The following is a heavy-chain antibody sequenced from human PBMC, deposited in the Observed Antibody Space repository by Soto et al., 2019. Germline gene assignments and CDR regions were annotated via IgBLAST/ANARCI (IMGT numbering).Heavy chain of an antibody. CDR2: MSPNRTNT. Sequence: ASVNVSCKASGYTFTTYDINWVRQAPGQGLEWMGWMSPNRTNTGYAEKFQGRVSMTRDTSISTAYMELSSLTSDDTAVYYCVRGGFLSHDHVIIAPATLGFDPWGQGTLVTVSS. V-gene: IGHV1-8*01. CDR3: VRGGFLSHDHVIIAPATLGFDP. J-gene: IGHJ5*02. D-gene: IGHD2-2*01. CDR1: GYTFTTYD.